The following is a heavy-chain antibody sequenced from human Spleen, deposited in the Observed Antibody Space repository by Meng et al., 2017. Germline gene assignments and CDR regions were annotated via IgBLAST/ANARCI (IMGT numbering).Heavy chain of an antibody. CDR2: INPDGSDP. Sequence: EVQLVGSGGGLAPPGGSLSLSCTGSGFSFTDHWMHWVRQGPGKGPVWVSRINPDGSDPTYADSVKGRFTISRDNAKNTVYLQMDSLRAEDSALYYCTNDRLNHWGQGALVTGSS. CDR1: GFSFTDHW. D-gene: IGHD1-1*01. CDR3: TNDRLNH. V-gene: IGHV3-74*03. J-gene: IGHJ1*01.